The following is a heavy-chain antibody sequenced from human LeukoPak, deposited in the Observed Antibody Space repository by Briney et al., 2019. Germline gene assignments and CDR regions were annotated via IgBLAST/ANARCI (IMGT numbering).Heavy chain of an antibody. J-gene: IGHJ4*02. V-gene: IGHV3-30*02. CDR3: AKSGYNRFDF. CDR2: IRYDGTNN. Sequence: PGGSLRLSCAASGFTFSGYGMHWVRQAPGKGLEWVAFIRYDGTNNYYADSVKGRFTISRDNSKNTLYLQMNSLRAEDTAVYYCAKSGYNRFDFWGQGTLVTVSS. D-gene: IGHD5-24*01. CDR1: GFTFSGYG.